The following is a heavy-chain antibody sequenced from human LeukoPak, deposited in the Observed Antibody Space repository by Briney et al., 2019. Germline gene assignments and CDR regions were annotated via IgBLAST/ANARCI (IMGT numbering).Heavy chain of an antibody. Sequence: ASVKVSCKASGYTFTSYGISWVRQAPGQGLEWMGWISAYNGNTNYAQKLQGRVIMTTDTSTSTAYMELRSLRSDDTAVYYCARSTDQLLWFDEPQRDYGMDVWGKGTTVTVSS. D-gene: IGHD3-10*01. V-gene: IGHV1-18*04. J-gene: IGHJ6*04. CDR2: ISAYNGNT. CDR1: GYTFTSYG. CDR3: ARSTDQLLWFDEPQRDYGMDV.